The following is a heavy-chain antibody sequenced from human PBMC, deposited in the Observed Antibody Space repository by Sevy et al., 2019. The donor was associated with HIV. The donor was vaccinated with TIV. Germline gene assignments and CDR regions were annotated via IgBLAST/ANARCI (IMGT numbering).Heavy chain of an antibody. CDR2: IKQDGSEK. D-gene: IGHD3-3*01. CDR3: ARVLPNYDFWGGIPGGMDV. CDR1: GFTFSSYW. Sequence: GGSLRLSCAASGFTFSSYWMSWVRQAPGKGLEWVANIKQDGSEKYYVDSVKGRFTISRDNAKNSLYLQMNSLRAEDTAVYYCARVLPNYDFWGGIPGGMDVWGQGTTVTVSS. V-gene: IGHV3-7*01. J-gene: IGHJ6*02.